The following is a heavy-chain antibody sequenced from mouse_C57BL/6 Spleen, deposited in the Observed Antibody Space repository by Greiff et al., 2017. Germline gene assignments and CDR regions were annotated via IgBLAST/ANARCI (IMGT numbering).Heavy chain of an antibody. V-gene: IGHV1-53*01. Sequence: QVQLQQSGTELVKPGASVKLSCKASGYTFTSYWMHWVKQRPGQGLEWIGNINPSNGGTNYNEKFKSKATLTVDKSSSTAYMQLTSLTSEDSAVYYCARCPNTTVVTNWDFDVWGTGTTVTVSS. CDR1: GYTFTSYW. D-gene: IGHD1-1*01. J-gene: IGHJ1*03. CDR2: INPSNGGT. CDR3: ARCPNTTVVTNWDFDV.